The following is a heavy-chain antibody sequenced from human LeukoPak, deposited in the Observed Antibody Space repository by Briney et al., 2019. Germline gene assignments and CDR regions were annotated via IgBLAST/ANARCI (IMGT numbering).Heavy chain of an antibody. J-gene: IGHJ6*03. CDR3: AKERRGFYMDA. CDR2: ISYDGSSQ. Sequence: QTGGSLRLSCAASGFTFSNYAMHWARQAPGKGLEWVTLISYDGSSQYYADSVKGRFTISRDNSKNTLYLQMNSLRAEDTAVYYCAKERRGFYMDAWGTGTTVTISS. V-gene: IGHV3-30*02. CDR1: GFTFSNYA.